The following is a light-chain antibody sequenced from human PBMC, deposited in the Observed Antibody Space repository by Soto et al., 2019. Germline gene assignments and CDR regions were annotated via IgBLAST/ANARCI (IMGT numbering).Light chain of an antibody. CDR3: QQYNNWPQT. CDR1: QGVSSK. Sequence: EIEMTQSPATLSVSPGERATLSCRASQGVSSKLAWFQQKPGQSPRLLIFDASTRATGIPARFSGSGSGTDFTLTISSLQSEDFAVYYCQQYNNWPQTFGQGTKVEIK. J-gene: IGKJ2*01. CDR2: DAS. V-gene: IGKV3-15*01.